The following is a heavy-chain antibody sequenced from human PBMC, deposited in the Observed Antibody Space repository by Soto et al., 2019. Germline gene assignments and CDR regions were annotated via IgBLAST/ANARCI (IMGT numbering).Heavy chain of an antibody. CDR1: GFTFISYA. D-gene: IGHD3-10*01. J-gene: IGHJ4*02. V-gene: IGHV3-23*01. CDR3: AKGEDRITMVRGVIGTIDY. CDR2: ISGSGGSA. Sequence: GGSLRLSCAASGFTFISYAMSWVRQAPGKGLEWVSAISGSGGSAYYADSVKGRLTISRDNSGNTLSLQMNSLRAEDTAVYYCAKGEDRITMVRGVIGTIDYWGQGTLVTVSS.